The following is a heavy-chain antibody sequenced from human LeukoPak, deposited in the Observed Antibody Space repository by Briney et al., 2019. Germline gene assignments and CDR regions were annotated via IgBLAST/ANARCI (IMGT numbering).Heavy chain of an antibody. V-gene: IGHV1-18*01. CDR2: ISTYNGNT. CDR1: GYTFTSYD. J-gene: IGHJ6*02. CDR3: ARGSGSGTYRLDV. Sequence: AAVKDTCKASGYTFTSYDFSWVRQAPGQGLEWMGWISTYNGNTNYAQKLQGRVIMTTDTSTNTAYMELRSLRSDDTAVYYCARGSGSGTYRLDVWGQGTTVTVSS. D-gene: IGHD3-10*01.